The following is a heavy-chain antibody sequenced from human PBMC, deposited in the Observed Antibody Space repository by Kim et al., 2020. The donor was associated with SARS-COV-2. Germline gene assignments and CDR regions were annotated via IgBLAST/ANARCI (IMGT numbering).Heavy chain of an antibody. CDR2: MNPNSGNT. CDR1: GYTFTSYD. D-gene: IGHD6-19*01. CDR3: ARGRISGWPYYYYGMDV. J-gene: IGHJ6*02. V-gene: IGHV1-8*01. Sequence: ASVKVSCKASGYTFTSYDINWVRQATGQGLEWMGWMNPNSGNTGYAQKFKGRVTMTRNTSISTAYMELSSLRSEDTAVYYCARGRISGWPYYYYGMDVWGQGTTVTVSS.